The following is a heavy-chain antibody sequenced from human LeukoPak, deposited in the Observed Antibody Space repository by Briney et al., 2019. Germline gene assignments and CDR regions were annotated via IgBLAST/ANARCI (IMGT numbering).Heavy chain of an antibody. V-gene: IGHV4-61*02. Sequence: SETLSLTCTVSGGSISSGSYYWRWVRQPAGKGLEWIGRIYTSGSTNYNPSLKSRVTISLDTSKNQFSLKLSSVTAADTAVYYCARAPDYFYYYYMDVWGKGTTVTISS. CDR2: IYTSGST. CDR1: GGSISSGSYY. J-gene: IGHJ6*03. CDR3: ARAPDYFYYYYMDV.